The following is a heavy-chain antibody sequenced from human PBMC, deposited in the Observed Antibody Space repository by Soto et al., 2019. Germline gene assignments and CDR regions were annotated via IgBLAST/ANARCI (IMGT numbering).Heavy chain of an antibody. J-gene: IGHJ5*02. CDR2: IYYSGST. D-gene: IGHD6-13*01. V-gene: IGHV4-31*03. CDR1: GGSISSGGYY. Sequence: SETLSLTCTVSGGSISSGGYYWSWIRQHPGKGLEWIGYIYYSGSTYYNPSLKSRVTISVDTSKNQFSLKLSSVTAADTAVYYCARYLGSWYKDNWFDPCGQGTLVPVSA. CDR3: ARYLGSWYKDNWFDP.